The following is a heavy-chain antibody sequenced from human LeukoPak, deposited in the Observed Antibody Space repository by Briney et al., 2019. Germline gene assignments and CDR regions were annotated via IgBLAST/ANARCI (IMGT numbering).Heavy chain of an antibody. Sequence: GGSLRLSCAASGFIFIRYWMHWVRQAPGKGLVWVSRMDTDGSRTDYADSVKGRFTISRDNAKNTLYLQMNSLGAEDTAVYSCASDFGGSDDYWGQGTLVTVSS. CDR3: ASDFGGSDDY. CDR2: MDTDGSRT. J-gene: IGHJ4*02. V-gene: IGHV3-74*01. CDR1: GFIFIRYW. D-gene: IGHD2-15*01.